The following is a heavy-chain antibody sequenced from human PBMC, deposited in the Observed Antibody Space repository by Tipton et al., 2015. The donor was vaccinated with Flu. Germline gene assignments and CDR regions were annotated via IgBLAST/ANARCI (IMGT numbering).Heavy chain of an antibody. CDR2: INAYNGNA. CDR3: ARRMGDSSGSLWDS. V-gene: IGHV1-18*01. CDR1: GYTFTNFG. Sequence: QLVQSGAEVKKPGTSVKVSCRASGYTFTNFGISWVRQAPGQGLEWMGWINAYNGNADYGQKVKGRVTMTTDTSTSTAYMELRSLGFDDTAVYYCARRMGDSSGSLWDSWGQGTPVTVSS. J-gene: IGHJ4*02. D-gene: IGHD3-22*01.